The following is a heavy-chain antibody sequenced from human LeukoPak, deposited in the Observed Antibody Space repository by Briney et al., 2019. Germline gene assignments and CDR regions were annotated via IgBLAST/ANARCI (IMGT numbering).Heavy chain of an antibody. Sequence: PSETLSLTCTLSGGSISSGDYYWSWIRQPPGKSLEWIGYIYYSGSTYYNPSLNSRLTISVDTSKNQFSLMLSSVTAADTAVYYCARVKYTTRPFDYWGQGTLVTVSS. CDR1: GGSISSGDYY. D-gene: IGHD1-1*01. J-gene: IGHJ4*02. CDR3: ARVKYTTRPFDY. CDR2: IYYSGST. V-gene: IGHV4-30-4*08.